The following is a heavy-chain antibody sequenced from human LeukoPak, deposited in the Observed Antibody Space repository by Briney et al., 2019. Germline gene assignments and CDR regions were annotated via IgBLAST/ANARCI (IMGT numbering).Heavy chain of an antibody. CDR2: IYYSGST. CDR3: ARALSYYDSSGYYRYFDY. CDR1: GGSISSSSYY. D-gene: IGHD3-22*01. V-gene: IGHV4-31*03. J-gene: IGHJ4*02. Sequence: PSETLSLTCTVSGGSISSSSYYWSWIRQHPGKGLEWIGYIYYSGSTYYNPSLKSRVTISVDTSKNQFSLKLSSVTAADTAVYYCARALSYYDSSGYYRYFDYWGQGTLVTVSS.